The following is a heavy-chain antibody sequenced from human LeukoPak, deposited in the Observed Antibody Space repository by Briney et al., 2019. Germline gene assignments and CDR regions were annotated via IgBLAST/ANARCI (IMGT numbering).Heavy chain of an antibody. V-gene: IGHV4-4*07. J-gene: IGHJ4*02. CDR3: ARRNRRSLTGDSLYYFDY. CDR1: GGSISSYY. D-gene: IGHD7-27*01. CDR2: IYTSGST. Sequence: SETLSLTCTVSGGSISSYYWSWIRQPAGKGLEWIGRIYTSGSTNYNPSLKSRVTMSVDTSKNQFSLKLSSVTTADTAVYYCARRNRRSLTGDSLYYFDYWGQGTLVTVSS.